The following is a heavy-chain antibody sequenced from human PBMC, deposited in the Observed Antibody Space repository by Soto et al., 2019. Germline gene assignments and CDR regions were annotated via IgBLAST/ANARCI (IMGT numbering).Heavy chain of an antibody. Sequence: SETLSLTCTVSGGSISSSSYYWGWIRQPPGKGLEWIGSIYYSGSTYYNPSLKSRVTISVDTSKNQFSLKLSSVTAADTAVYYCARLAYYDFWSGYSTYYYYYYMDVWGKGTTVTVSS. CDR3: ARLAYYDFWSGYSTYYYYYYMDV. V-gene: IGHV4-39*01. J-gene: IGHJ6*03. D-gene: IGHD3-3*01. CDR2: IYYSGST. CDR1: GGSISSSSYY.